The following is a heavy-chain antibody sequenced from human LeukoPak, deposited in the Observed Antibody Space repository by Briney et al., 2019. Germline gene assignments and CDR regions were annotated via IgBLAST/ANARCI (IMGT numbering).Heavy chain of an antibody. Sequence: PGGSLRLSCTASGFTVSSKYMSWVRQAPGKGPVWVSRIKSDGSSTRFADSVQGRFTISRDNGKNTLYLQMNSLRAEDTAVYYCARGGDSSNWYPGYFDYWGQGALVTVSS. CDR3: ARGGDSSNWYPGYFDY. CDR2: IKSDGSST. V-gene: IGHV3-74*01. J-gene: IGHJ4*02. CDR1: GFTVSSKY. D-gene: IGHD6-13*01.